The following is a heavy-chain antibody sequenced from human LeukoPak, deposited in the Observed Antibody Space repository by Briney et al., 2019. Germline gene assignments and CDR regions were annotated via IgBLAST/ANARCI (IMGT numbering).Heavy chain of an antibody. J-gene: IGHJ4*02. V-gene: IGHV4-34*01. CDR2: INHSGST. CDR1: GGSFSGYY. Sequence: SETLSLTCAVYGGSFSGYYWSWIRQPPGKGLEWIGEINHSGSTNYNPSLKSRVTISVDTSKNQFSLKLGSVTAADTAVYYCARADVEDTDYYFDYWGQGTLVTVSS. D-gene: IGHD2-15*01. CDR3: ARADVEDTDYYFDY.